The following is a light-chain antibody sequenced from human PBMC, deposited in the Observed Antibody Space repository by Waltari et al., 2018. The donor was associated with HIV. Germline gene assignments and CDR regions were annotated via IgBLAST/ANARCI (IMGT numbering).Light chain of an antibody. V-gene: IGLV2-11*01. J-gene: IGLJ3*02. CDR2: EVT. CDR3: CSFVGNHTWV. CDR1: RSDVSDLEY. Sequence: QSALTQPRSVSGSPGQSVPISCTGSRSDVSDLEYVSWYQQHPGKAPIRMIFEVTQRPSGVPDRFSGSKSGNTASLTITGLQAEDEADYYCCSFVGNHTWVFGGGAKLTVL.